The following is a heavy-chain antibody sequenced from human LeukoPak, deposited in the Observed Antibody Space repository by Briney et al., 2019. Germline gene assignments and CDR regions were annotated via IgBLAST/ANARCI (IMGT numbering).Heavy chain of an antibody. Sequence: SSETLSLTCNVFGFSLSSDYYWGWIRQPPGKGLEWVSAISGSGGSTYYADSVKGRFTISRDNSKNTLYLQMNSLRAEDTAVYYCAKGYSGYDSDYYYYYYMDVWGKGTTVTVSS. J-gene: IGHJ6*03. V-gene: IGHV3-23*01. D-gene: IGHD5-12*01. CDR1: GFSLSSDY. CDR2: ISGSGGST. CDR3: AKGYSGYDSDYYYYYYMDV.